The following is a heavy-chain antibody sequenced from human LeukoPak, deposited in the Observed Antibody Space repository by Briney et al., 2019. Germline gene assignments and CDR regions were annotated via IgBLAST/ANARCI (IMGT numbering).Heavy chain of an antibody. CDR1: GFTFNNAW. D-gene: IGHD2-2*01. J-gene: IGHJ3*02. V-gene: IGHV3-21*01. Sequence: GGSLRLSCAASGFTFNNAWMNWVRQAPGKGLEWVSSISSSSSYIYYADSVKGRFTISRDNAKNSLYLQMNSLRAEDTAVYYCARDMGGWRTMPFDIWGQGTMVTVSS. CDR2: ISSSSSYI. CDR3: ARDMGGWRTMPFDI.